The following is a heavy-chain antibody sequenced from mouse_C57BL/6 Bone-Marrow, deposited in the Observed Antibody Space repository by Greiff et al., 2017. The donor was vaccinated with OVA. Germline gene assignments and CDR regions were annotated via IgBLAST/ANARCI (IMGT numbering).Heavy chain of an antibody. CDR1: GFTFSSYA. D-gene: IGHD1-1*01. CDR2: ISDGGSYT. J-gene: IGHJ1*03. CDR3: AGWGYCGSGYGYFDV. Sequence: EVKLVESGGGLVKPGGSLKLSCAASGFTFSSYAMSWVRQTPEKRLEWVATISDGGSYTYYPDNVKGGFTISRDNATNNLYLQMSHLKSEDTAMYYCAGWGYCGSGYGYFDVWGTGTTVTVSS. V-gene: IGHV5-4*03.